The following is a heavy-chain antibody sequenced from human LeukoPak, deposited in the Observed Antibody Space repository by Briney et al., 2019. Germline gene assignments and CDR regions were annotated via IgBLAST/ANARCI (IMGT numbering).Heavy chain of an antibody. D-gene: IGHD3-3*01. Sequence: SETLSLTCIVSGGSISNDYWSWIRQPPGKGLEWIGYIYHSGDTKYNPSLNSRVTMSADTSKKQFSLNLSSVTAADTAVYYRARGFFASWSKGYAFDICGQGTQVTVSS. CDR3: ARGFFASWSKGYAFDI. V-gene: IGHV4-59*01. CDR1: GGSISNDY. J-gene: IGHJ3*02. CDR2: IYHSGDT.